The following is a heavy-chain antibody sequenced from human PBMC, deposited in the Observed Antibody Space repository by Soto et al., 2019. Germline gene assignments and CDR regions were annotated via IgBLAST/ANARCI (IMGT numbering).Heavy chain of an antibody. Sequence: GSLRLSCAASGFTFSSYGMHWVRQAPGKGLEWVAVIWYDGSNKYYADSVKGRFTISGDNSKNTLYLQMNSLRAEDTAVYYCARDHLRLSLDYWGQGTLVTVSS. CDR2: IWYDGSNK. CDR3: ARDHLRLSLDY. D-gene: IGHD3-16*02. CDR1: GFTFSSYG. V-gene: IGHV3-33*01. J-gene: IGHJ4*02.